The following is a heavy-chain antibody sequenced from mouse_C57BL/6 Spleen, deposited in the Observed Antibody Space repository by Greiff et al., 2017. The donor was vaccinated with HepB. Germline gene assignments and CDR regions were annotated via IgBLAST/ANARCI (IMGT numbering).Heavy chain of an antibody. CDR1: GYTFTSYW. J-gene: IGHJ2*01. D-gene: IGHD1-1*01. CDR2: IDPSDSYT. CDR3: ARGDYYGSSYGGY. V-gene: IGHV1-69*01. Sequence: VQLQQPGAELVMPGASVKLSCKASGYTFTSYWMHWVKQRPGQGLEWIGEIDPSDSYTNYNQKFKGKSTLTVDKSSSTAYMQLSSLTSEDSAVYYCARGDYYGSSYGGYGGQGTTLTVAS.